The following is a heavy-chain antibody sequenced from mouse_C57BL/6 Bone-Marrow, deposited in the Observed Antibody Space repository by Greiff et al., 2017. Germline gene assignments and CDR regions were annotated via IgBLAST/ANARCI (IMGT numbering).Heavy chain of an antibody. J-gene: IGHJ4*01. D-gene: IGHD6-1*01. CDR2: INPSSGYT. CDR1: GYTFTSYW. V-gene: IGHV1-7*01. Sequence: QVQLQQSGAELAKPGASVKLSCKASGYTFTSYWLHWVKQRPGQGLEWIGYINPSSGYTKYNQKFKDKATLTADKSSSTAYMQLSSLTYEDSAVYYCARSTGKASYAMDYWGQGTSVTVSS. CDR3: ARSTGKASYAMDY.